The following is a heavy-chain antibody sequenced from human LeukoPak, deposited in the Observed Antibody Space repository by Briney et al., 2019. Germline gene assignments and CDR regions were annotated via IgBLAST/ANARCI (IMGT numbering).Heavy chain of an antibody. V-gene: IGHV1-2*02. D-gene: IGHD6-25*01. CDR2: INPNSGGT. J-gene: IGHJ6*03. Sequence: ASVKVSCKASGYTFSDYYMHWVRQAPGQGLEWMGWINPNSGGTKYAQKFQGRVTMTRDTSISIAYMELSRLRSDDTAVYYCARDSSGWHYYYMGVWGKGTTVTVSS. CDR3: ARDSSGWHYYYMGV. CDR1: GYTFSDYY.